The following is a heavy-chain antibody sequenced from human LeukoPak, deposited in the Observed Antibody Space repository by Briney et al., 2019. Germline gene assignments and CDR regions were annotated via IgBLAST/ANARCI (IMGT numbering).Heavy chain of an antibody. D-gene: IGHD6-19*01. J-gene: IGHJ4*02. CDR1: GYRFTSYW. Sequence: GESLKISFQGSGYRFTSYWIGWMRPMPGKGLGWMGIIYPGDSDTRYSPSFQGQVTISADKSISTAYLQWSSLKASDTAMYYCAIDSSGQWLAGYFDYWGQGTLVTVSS. V-gene: IGHV5-51*01. CDR2: IYPGDSDT. CDR3: AIDSSGQWLAGYFDY.